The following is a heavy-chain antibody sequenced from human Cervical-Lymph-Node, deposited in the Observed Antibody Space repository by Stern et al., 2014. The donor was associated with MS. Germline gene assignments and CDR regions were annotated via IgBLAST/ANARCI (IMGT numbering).Heavy chain of an antibody. V-gene: IGHV5-51*01. D-gene: IGHD2-2*02. J-gene: IGHJ4*02. CDR2: ISPVDSET. CDR1: GYSFTNSW. Sequence: EVQLVESGAEVKKPGQSLKISCKGSGYSFTNSWIGWVRQMPGKGLELMAIISPVDSETRYSPSFKGQVTISVDKAINTAYVQWTSLEASDTAMYYCARQGCATTSCHTIDSWGQGTLITVSS. CDR3: ARQGCATTSCHTIDS.